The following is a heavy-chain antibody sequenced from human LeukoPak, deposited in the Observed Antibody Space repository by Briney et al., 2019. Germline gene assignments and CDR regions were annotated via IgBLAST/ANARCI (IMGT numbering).Heavy chain of an antibody. Sequence: PGRSLRLSCAASGFTFSSYAMHWVRQAPGKGLEWVAVISYDGSNKYYADSVKGRFTISRDNSKNTLYLQMNSLRAEDTAVYYCAREGAGIFRGLDYWGQGTLVTVSS. CDR2: ISYDGSNK. CDR3: AREGAGIFRGLDY. CDR1: GFTFSSYA. D-gene: IGHD6-19*01. J-gene: IGHJ4*02. V-gene: IGHV3-30*04.